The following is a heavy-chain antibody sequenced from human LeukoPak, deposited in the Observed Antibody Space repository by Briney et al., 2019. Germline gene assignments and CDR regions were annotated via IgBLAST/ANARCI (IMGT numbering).Heavy chain of an antibody. CDR3: ARGAVSPHWFDP. J-gene: IGHJ5*02. Sequence: GGSLRLSCAASGFTVSSNYMSWVRQAPGKGLEWVSVIYSGGSTYYADSVKGRFTISRDNSKNTLYLQMNSLRAEDTAVYYCARGAVSPHWFDPWGQGTLVTVSS. CDR1: GFTVSSNY. D-gene: IGHD3-16*01. V-gene: IGHV3-53*01. CDR2: IYSGGST.